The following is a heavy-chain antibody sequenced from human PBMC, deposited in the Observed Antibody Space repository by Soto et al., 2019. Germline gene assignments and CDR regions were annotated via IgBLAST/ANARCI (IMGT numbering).Heavy chain of an antibody. J-gene: IGHJ6*02. CDR1: GYSFTTHW. CDR3: ARRLSGPKEEYNAYYFYGLDV. V-gene: IGHV5-10-1*01. D-gene: IGHD1-1*01. Sequence: XESLKISCQGSGYSFTTHWITWVRQTPGKGLEWMGRIDPSNSYINYSPSFQGHVTISVDRSISTAYLQWSRPEASDNAIYFCARRLSGPKEEYNAYYFYGLDVWGQGTKVTVSS. CDR2: IDPSNSYI.